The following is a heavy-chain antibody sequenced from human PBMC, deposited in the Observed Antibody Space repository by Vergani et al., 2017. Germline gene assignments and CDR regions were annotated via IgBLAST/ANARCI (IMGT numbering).Heavy chain of an antibody. CDR1: GGSFTSYH. D-gene: IGHD4-11*01. Sequence: QVQLQQWGGGLLKPSETLSLTCVVNGGSFTSYHWTWIRQSPGEGLEWVGDIDHTGRPDYNPSLQRRLTMSVDKSQNQFSLTLNSVTATDTAIYFCARVNTETNGHLYYYYFMDVWGQGTAVTVS. J-gene: IGHJ6*03. V-gene: IGHV4-34*01. CDR3: ARVNTETNGHLYYYYFMDV. CDR2: IDHTGRP.